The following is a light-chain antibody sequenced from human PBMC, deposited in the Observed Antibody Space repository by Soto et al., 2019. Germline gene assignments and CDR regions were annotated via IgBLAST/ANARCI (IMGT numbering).Light chain of an antibody. V-gene: IGKV3-20*01. J-gene: IGKJ5*01. CDR2: GAS. Sequence: ETVLTQSPATLSVSPGARATLSCRAIRSVSRDLAWYQQKPGQVPRLLIYGASTRATGIPDRFSGSGSGTDCTLTISRLEPEDFAVYYCQLYSRSPRQITFGQGTLLEIK. CDR3: QLYSRSPRQIT. CDR1: RSVSRD.